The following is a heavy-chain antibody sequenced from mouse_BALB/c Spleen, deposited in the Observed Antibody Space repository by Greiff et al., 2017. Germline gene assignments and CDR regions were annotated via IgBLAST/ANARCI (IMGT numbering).Heavy chain of an antibody. J-gene: IGHJ2*01. CDR3: ARLEYGNYGFDY. CDR1: GYTFTDYN. CDR2: INPNNGGT. Sequence: EVQLQQSGPELVKPGASVKIPCKASGYTFTDYNMAWVKQSHGKSLEWIGDINPNNGGTIYNQKFKGKATLTVDKSSSTAYMELRSLTSEDTAVYYCARLEYGNYGFDYWGQGTTLTVSS. D-gene: IGHD2-10*02. V-gene: IGHV1-18*01.